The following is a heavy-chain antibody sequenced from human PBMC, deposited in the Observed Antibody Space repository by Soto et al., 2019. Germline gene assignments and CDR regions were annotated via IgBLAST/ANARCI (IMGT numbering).Heavy chain of an antibody. Sequence: GGSLRLSCVVSGVTFSNYAMAWVRQAPGKGLQWVSGIDQGGGDTYHADSVKGRFTISRDNSESTLYLQMNSLRAEDTAVYYCAKDLREMATNTPDYWGQGTLVTVSS. CDR1: GVTFSNYA. J-gene: IGHJ4*02. CDR3: AKDLREMATNTPDY. CDR2: IDQGGGDT. D-gene: IGHD5-12*01. V-gene: IGHV3-23*01.